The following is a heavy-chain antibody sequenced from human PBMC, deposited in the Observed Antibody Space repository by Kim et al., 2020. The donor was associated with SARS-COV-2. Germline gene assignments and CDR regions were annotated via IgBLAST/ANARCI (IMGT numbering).Heavy chain of an antibody. CDR2: IYYSGST. D-gene: IGHD6-13*01. Sequence: SETLSLTCTVSGGSISSSSYYWGWIRQPPGKGLEWIGSIYYSGSTYYNPSLKSRVTISVDTSKNQFSLKLSSVTAADTAVYYCARRAGKAAAAPGYYMDVWGKGTTVTVSS. CDR1: GGSISSSSYY. J-gene: IGHJ6*03. CDR3: ARRAGKAAAAPGYYMDV. V-gene: IGHV4-39*01.